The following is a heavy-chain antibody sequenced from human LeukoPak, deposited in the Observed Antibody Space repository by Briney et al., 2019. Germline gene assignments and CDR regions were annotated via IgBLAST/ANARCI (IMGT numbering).Heavy chain of an antibody. V-gene: IGHV4-39*01. CDR1: GGSISSSTYY. D-gene: IGHD7-27*01. CDR2: VYYSGST. Sequence: PSETLSLTCTVSGGSISSSTYYWGWIRQPPGKGLEWIGSVYYSGSTYYNPSLKSRVTISVDTSKNQFSLKLSSVTAADTAVYYRARRDWGQYYFDYWGQGTLVTVSS. CDR3: ARRDWGQYYFDY. J-gene: IGHJ4*02.